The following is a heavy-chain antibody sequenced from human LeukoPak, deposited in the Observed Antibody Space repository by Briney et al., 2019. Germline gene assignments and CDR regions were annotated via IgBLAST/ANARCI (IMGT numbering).Heavy chain of an antibody. CDR1: GFTFGDYS. J-gene: IGHJ3*01. CDR3: TVNWTDGWNDPFDL. CDR2: IRSKTYGETT. Sequence: PGRSLRLSCTGSGFTFGDYSMSWVRQAAGRGPEWVGFIRSKTYGETTEYAASVKGRFTISRDDSNSIAYLQMNSLKTEDTAVYYCTVNWTDGWNDPFDLWGQGTMVTVSS. D-gene: IGHD1-1*01. V-gene: IGHV3-49*04.